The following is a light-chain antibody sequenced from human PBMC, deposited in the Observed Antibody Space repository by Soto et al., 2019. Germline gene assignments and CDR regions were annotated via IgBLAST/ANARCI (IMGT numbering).Light chain of an antibody. Sequence: DIQMTQSPSTLSASVGDTVTITCRASQSVSDSLAWYQVKPGEAPKLLIFDVSNLETGVPSRFSGSGSGTDFTLTISRLEPEDFAVYYCQQYGSSGTFGQGTKVDIK. CDR3: QQYGSSGT. CDR1: QSVSDS. CDR2: DVS. V-gene: IGKV1-5*01. J-gene: IGKJ1*01.